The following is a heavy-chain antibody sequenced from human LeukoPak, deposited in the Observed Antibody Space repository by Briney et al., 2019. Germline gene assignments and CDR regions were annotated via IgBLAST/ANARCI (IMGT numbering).Heavy chain of an antibody. V-gene: IGHV4-34*01. CDR2: INHSGST. D-gene: IGHD3-16*01. CDR3: ARRGRWGYYYMDV. CDR1: GGSFSGYY. Sequence: SETLSLTCAVYGGSFSGYYWSWIRQPPGKGLEWIGEINHSGSTNYNPSLKSRVTISVDTSKNQFSLKLSSVTAADTAVYYCARRGRWGYYYMDVWGKGTTVTISS. J-gene: IGHJ6*03.